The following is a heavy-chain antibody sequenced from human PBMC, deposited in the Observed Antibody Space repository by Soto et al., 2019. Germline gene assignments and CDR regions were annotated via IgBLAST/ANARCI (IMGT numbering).Heavy chain of an antibody. V-gene: IGHV3-23*01. Sequence: PGGSLRLSCAASGFTFSNYAMSWVRQAPGKGLEWVSTISGGGGSAYYADSVKGRFTVSRDNSNNALYLQMKRLTGDDTAVYYCAKGGCSGGSCYSFDLWGQGTLVTVSS. CDR2: ISGGGGSA. CDR1: GFTFSNYA. D-gene: IGHD2-15*01. CDR3: AKGGCSGGSCYSFDL. J-gene: IGHJ4*02.